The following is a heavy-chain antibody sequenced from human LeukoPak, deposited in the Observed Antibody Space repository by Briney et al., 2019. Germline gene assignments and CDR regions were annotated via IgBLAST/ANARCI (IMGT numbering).Heavy chain of an antibody. CDR3: ARGTTTYYDFWSGYYDAGFDY. D-gene: IGHD3-3*01. Sequence: PSQTLSLTCAVSGGSISSGGYSWSWTRQPPGKGLEWIGYIYHSGSTYYNPSLKSRVTISVDRSKNQFSLKLSSVTAADTAVYYCARGTTTYYDFWSGYYDAGFDYWGQGTLVTVSS. CDR1: GGSISSGGYS. CDR2: IYHSGST. J-gene: IGHJ4*02. V-gene: IGHV4-30-2*01.